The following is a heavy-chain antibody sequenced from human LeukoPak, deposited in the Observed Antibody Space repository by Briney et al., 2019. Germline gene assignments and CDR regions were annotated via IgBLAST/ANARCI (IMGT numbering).Heavy chain of an antibody. Sequence: SETLSLTCAVYGGSFSGYYWSWIRQPPGKGLEWIGEINHSGSTNYNPSLKSRVTISVDTSKNQFSLKLSSVTAPDTAVYYCAREGRGYSYGKHYYYYYYMDVWGKGTTVTVSS. D-gene: IGHD5-18*01. CDR2: INHSGST. V-gene: IGHV4-34*01. CDR1: GGSFSGYY. J-gene: IGHJ6*03. CDR3: AREGRGYSYGKHYYYYYYMDV.